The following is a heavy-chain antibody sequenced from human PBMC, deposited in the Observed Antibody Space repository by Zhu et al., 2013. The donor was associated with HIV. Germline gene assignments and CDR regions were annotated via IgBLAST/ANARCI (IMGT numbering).Heavy chain of an antibody. CDR2: ISGYNAKT. D-gene: IGHD3-22*01. CDR3: ARGRYYYDHNGYYHEYFQL. V-gene: IGHV1-18*04. J-gene: IGHJ1*01. Sequence: QVQLVQSGAEVKKPGASVKVSCKASGYSFIGHYIHWVRQAPGQGLEWMGWISGYNAKTNYAQKFQGRVTMTTDISTSTAYMELRSLRSDDTAVYYCARGRYYYDHNGYYHEYFQLWGQGTVVTVSS. CDR1: GYSFIGHY.